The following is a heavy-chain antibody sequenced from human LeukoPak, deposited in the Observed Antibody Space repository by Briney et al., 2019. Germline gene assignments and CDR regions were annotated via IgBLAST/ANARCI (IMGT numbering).Heavy chain of an antibody. CDR1: GYTFTSYD. J-gene: IGHJ4*02. CDR3: GRGFPPRRDYDSRGYYSYYFDY. D-gene: IGHD3-22*01. Sequence: GASVKVSCKASGYTFTSYDINWVRQAPGQGLEWMGWISAYNGHTKYAQKFQGRVTMTTDTSTSTAYMELRSLRSDDTAVYYCGRGFPPRRDYDSRGYYSYYFDYWGQGTLVTVSS. V-gene: IGHV1-18*01. CDR2: ISAYNGHT.